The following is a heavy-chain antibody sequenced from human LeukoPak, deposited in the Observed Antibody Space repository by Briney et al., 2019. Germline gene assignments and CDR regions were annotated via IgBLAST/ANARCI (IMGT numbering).Heavy chain of an antibody. CDR1: GGSFSGYY. CDR2: IYHSGST. V-gene: IGHV4-34*01. J-gene: IGHJ5*02. Sequence: SETLSLICAVYGGSFSGYYWSWIRQPPGKGLEWIGEIYHSGSTNSNPSLKSRVTISIDTSKNQFSLKLRSVTAADTAVYYCARHFLTKRHGSSDYDFAWFDPWGQGTLVAVSS. D-gene: IGHD5-12*01. CDR3: ARHFLTKRHGSSDYDFAWFDP.